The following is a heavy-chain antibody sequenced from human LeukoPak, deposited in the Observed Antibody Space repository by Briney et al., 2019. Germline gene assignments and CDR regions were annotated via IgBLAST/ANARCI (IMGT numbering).Heavy chain of an antibody. V-gene: IGHV3-43*02. Sequence: GGSLRLSCAAPGFSFDDYAIHWVRHAPGKGLEWVSLISGDDGSTFYADSVKGRFTISRDNSKNSLYLQMSSLRSEDTALYYCARESDSSGWYDSWGQGTLVTVSS. CDR3: ARESDSSGWYDS. CDR1: GFSFDDYA. CDR2: ISGDDGST. D-gene: IGHD3-22*01. J-gene: IGHJ5*01.